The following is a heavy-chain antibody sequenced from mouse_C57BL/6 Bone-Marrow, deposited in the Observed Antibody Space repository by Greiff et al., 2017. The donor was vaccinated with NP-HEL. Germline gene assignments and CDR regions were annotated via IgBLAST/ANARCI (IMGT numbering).Heavy chain of an antibody. J-gene: IGHJ2*01. D-gene: IGHD1-1*01. CDR1: GYSFTGYF. Sequence: EVQLQQSGPELVKPGDSVKISCKASGYSFTGYFMNWVMQSHGKSLEWIGRINPYNGDTFYNQKFKGKATLTVDKSSSTAHMELRSLTSEDSAVYYGARECHYYGSSYEGYWGQGTTLTVSS. CDR3: ARECHYYGSSYEGY. CDR2: INPYNGDT. V-gene: IGHV1-20*01.